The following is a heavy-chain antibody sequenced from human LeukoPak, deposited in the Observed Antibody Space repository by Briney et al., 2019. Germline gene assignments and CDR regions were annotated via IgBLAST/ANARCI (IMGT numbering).Heavy chain of an antibody. CDR2: ISSTSSTI. J-gene: IGHJ4*02. V-gene: IGHV3-48*02. Sequence: GGSLRLSCAASGFTVSSNYMSWVRQAPGKGLEWISYISSTSSTIYYADSVKGRFTISRDNAKDSLYLQMNSLRNEDTAVYYCARDRGADYYYDSSAYDYPYYFDYWGQGTLVTVSS. CDR1: GFTVSSNY. CDR3: ARDRGADYYYDSSAYDYPYYFDY. D-gene: IGHD3-22*01.